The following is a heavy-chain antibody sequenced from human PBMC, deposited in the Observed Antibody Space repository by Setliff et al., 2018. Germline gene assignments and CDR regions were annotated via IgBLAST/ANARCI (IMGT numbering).Heavy chain of an antibody. V-gene: IGHV1-3*01. J-gene: IGHJ3*02. CDR1: GYTFTSYA. CDR3: ARDEGPDAFDI. CDR2: INAGNGNT. Sequence: ASVKVSCKASGYTFTSYAMHWVRQAPGQRLEWMGWINAGNGNTKYSQKFQGRVTITTDESTSTAYVELSSLRSEDTAVYYCARDEGPDAFDIWGQGTMVTVSS.